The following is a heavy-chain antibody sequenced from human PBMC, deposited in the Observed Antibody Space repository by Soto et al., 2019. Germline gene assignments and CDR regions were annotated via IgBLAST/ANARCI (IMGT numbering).Heavy chain of an antibody. Sequence: PWETLYLTFAIYGDSISSTNLWSWVRQPPGKGLEWIGEIYHSGSTNYTPSLKSRVIISVDKSKNQFSLKLSSVTAADTAVYYCARGERQQQRDYWGQGTLVTVS. CDR2: IYHSGST. V-gene: IGHV4-4*02. D-gene: IGHD6-13*01. CDR1: GDSISSTNL. J-gene: IGHJ4*02. CDR3: ARGERQQQRDY.